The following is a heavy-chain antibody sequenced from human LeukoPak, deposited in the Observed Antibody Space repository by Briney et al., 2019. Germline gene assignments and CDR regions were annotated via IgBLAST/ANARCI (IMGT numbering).Heavy chain of an antibody. CDR3: ARQGNHYDMDV. Sequence: GGSLRLSCAASGFTFSSYGMHWVRQAPGKGLEWVAVISYDGSNKYYADSVKGRFTISRDNSKNTLYLQMNSLRAGDTAVYYCARQGNHYDMDVWGQGTTVTVSS. CDR1: GFTFSSYG. CDR2: ISYDGSNK. J-gene: IGHJ6*02. V-gene: IGHV3-30*03.